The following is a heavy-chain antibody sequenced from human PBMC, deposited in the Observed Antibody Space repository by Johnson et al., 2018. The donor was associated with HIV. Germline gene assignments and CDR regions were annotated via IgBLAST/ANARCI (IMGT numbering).Heavy chain of an antibody. CDR3: AKATTGSDAFDI. CDR1: GFTFNSYA. CDR2: ISYDGSDK. Sequence: QVQLVESGGGVVQAGRSLRLSCAASGFTFNSYATHWVRQAPGKGLEWVAVISYDGSDKYYADSVKGRFTISRDNSKKTLYMQMNSLRAEDTAVYYCAKATTGSDAFDIWGQGTMVTVSS. V-gene: IGHV3-30*04. J-gene: IGHJ3*02. D-gene: IGHD1-1*01.